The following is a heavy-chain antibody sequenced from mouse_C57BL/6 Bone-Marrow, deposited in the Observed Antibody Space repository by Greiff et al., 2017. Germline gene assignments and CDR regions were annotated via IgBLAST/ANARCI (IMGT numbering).Heavy chain of an antibody. CDR3: ARDDVVSHFDY. D-gene: IGHD1-1*01. Sequence: EVNLVESGGGLVKPGGSLKLSCAASGFTFSSYAMSWVRQTPEKRLEWVATISDGGSYTYYPDNVKGRFTISRDNAKNNLYLQMSHLKSEDTAMYYCARDDVVSHFDYWGQGTTLTVSS. CDR2: ISDGGSYT. J-gene: IGHJ2*01. V-gene: IGHV5-4*01. CDR1: GFTFSSYA.